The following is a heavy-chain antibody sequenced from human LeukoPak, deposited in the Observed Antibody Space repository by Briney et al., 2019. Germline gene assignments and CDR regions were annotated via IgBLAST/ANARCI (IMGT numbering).Heavy chain of an antibody. CDR3: AREGYGDYHI. D-gene: IGHD4-17*01. V-gene: IGHV3-7*01. CDR2: INQDGSEK. Sequence: GESLRLSCAVSGLPFSNHWMTWVRQAPGKGLERVANINQDGSEKYYVDSVKGRFSIPRDNAKSSLYLQMNSLRVEDTAMYFCAREGYGDYHIWGQGTIVTVSS. CDR1: GLPFSNHW. J-gene: IGHJ3*02.